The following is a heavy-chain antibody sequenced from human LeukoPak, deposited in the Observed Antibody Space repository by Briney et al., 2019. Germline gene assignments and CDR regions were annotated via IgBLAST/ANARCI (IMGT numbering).Heavy chain of an antibody. CDR1: GYTFATYW. Sequence: GESLKISCKGFGYTFATYWIGWVRQMPGKGPEWMGTIYHSDSDTRYSPSFQGHVTISADKSITTAYLQWCSLKASDSAMYCCTRTPRLVAHAFYFDQWGRGTLVTVSS. CDR3: TRTPRLVAHAFYFDQ. CDR2: IYHSDSDT. J-gene: IGHJ4*02. V-gene: IGHV5-51*01. D-gene: IGHD2-2*01.